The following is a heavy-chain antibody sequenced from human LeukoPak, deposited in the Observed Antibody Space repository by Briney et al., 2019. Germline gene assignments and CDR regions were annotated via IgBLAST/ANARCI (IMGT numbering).Heavy chain of an antibody. D-gene: IGHD6-25*01. CDR3: ATEAAFDY. J-gene: IGHJ4*02. CDR1: GFTFSSYA. V-gene: IGHV3-66*02. CDR2: IYIGGST. Sequence: PGGSLRLSCAASGFTFSSYAMSWVRQAPGKGLEWVSVIYIGGSTYYADSVEGRFTISRDNSKNTLYLQMNSLRVDDTAVYYCATEAAFDYWGQGTLVTVSS.